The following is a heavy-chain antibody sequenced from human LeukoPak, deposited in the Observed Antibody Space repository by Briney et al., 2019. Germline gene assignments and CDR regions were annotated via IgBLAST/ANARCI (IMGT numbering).Heavy chain of an antibody. CDR3: ARDRELIH. J-gene: IGHJ4*02. CDR1: GYTFTGYY. D-gene: IGHD1-26*01. Sequence: ASVKVSCKASGYTFTGYYMHWVRQAPGQGLEWMGWINPNSGGTNYAQKFQGRVTMTTDTSTSTAYMELRSLRSDDTAVYYCARDRELIHWGQGTLVTVSS. V-gene: IGHV1-2*02. CDR2: INPNSGGT.